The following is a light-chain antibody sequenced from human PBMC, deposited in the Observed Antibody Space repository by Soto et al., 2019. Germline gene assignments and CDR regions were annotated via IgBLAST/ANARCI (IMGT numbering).Light chain of an antibody. J-gene: IGKJ1*01. CDR2: AAS. CDR1: QSISSY. CDR3: QQYNSYWT. Sequence: IQMTQSPSSLSASVGDRVTITCRASQSISSYLNWYQQKPGKAPKLLIYAASSLQSGVPSRFSGSGSGTEFTLTISSLQPDDFATYYCQQYNSYWTFGQGTKV. V-gene: IGKV1-39*01.